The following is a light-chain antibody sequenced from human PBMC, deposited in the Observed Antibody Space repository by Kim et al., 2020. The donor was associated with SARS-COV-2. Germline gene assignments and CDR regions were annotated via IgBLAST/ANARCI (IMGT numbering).Light chain of an antibody. CDR2: DAS. CDR1: QSGSNN. J-gene: IGKJ4*02. Sequence: LCPAVRVTLACRASQSGSNNLAWCQHSHGDEPTIPIYDASTRSTGIPPRCIGSGSSTEVTLSISSLQPEDVSADYCQHRSIVPLTFCGGTKVDIK. V-gene: IGKV3-11*01. CDR3: QHRSIVPLT.